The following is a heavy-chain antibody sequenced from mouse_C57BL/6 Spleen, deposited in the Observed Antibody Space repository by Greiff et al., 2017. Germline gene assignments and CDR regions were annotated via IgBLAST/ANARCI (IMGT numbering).Heavy chain of an antibody. J-gene: IGHJ1*03. CDR2: IYPGDGDT. Sequence: QVQLKESGAELVKPGASVKFSCKASGYAFSSYWMNWVKQRPGKGLEWIGQIYPGDGDTNYNGKFKGKATLTADKASSTAYMQLSSLTSEDSAVYFCSRDYYGSRAYFDVWGTGTTVTVSS. D-gene: IGHD1-1*01. CDR3: SRDYYGSRAYFDV. V-gene: IGHV1-80*01. CDR1: GYAFSSYW.